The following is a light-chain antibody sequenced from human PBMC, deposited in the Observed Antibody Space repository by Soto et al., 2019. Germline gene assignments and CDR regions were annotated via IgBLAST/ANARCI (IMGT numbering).Light chain of an antibody. V-gene: IGKV3-15*01. CDR3: QQYNNWPRT. Sequence: EIVMTQSPATLSVSPGERATFSCRASQSVGSNLAWYQQKPGQSPRLLIYGSSTRATGIPARFSGSGSGTEFTLTISSLQSEDFAVYYCQQYNNWPRTFGQGTKVEI. CDR1: QSVGSN. J-gene: IGKJ1*01. CDR2: GSS.